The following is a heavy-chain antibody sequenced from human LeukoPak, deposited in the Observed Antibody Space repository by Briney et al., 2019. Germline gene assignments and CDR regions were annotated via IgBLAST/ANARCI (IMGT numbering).Heavy chain of an antibody. J-gene: IGHJ4*02. V-gene: IGHV3-30-3*01. D-gene: IGHD6-19*01. CDR2: ISYDGSNK. Sequence: GGSLRLSCAASGFTFSSYAMHWVRQAPGKGLEWVAVISYDGSNKYYPDSVKGRFTISRDNSKNTLYLQMNSLRAEDTAVYYCARDASWGIAVAGHFDYWGQGTLVTVSS. CDR3: ARDASWGIAVAGHFDY. CDR1: GFTFSSYA.